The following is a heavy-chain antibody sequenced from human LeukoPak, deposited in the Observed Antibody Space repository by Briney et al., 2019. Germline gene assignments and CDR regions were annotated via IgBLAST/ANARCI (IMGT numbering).Heavy chain of an antibody. CDR1: GYTFTGYY. Sequence: GASVKVSCKASGYTFTGYYMHWVRQAPGQGLEWMGWINPNSGGTNYAQKFQGRVTMTRDTSISTAYMELSRLRSDDTAVYYCARALSITIFGVADYAFDIWGQGTVVTVSS. J-gene: IGHJ3*02. CDR2: INPNSGGT. D-gene: IGHD3-3*01. CDR3: ARALSITIFGVADYAFDI. V-gene: IGHV1-2*02.